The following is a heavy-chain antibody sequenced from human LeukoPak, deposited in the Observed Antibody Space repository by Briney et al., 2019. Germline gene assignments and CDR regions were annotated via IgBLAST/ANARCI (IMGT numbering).Heavy chain of an antibody. CDR2: IYPGDSDT. V-gene: IGHV5-51*01. Sequence: GESLKIPCEASGYTFTNYWIGWLRQMPGKGLEWMGIIYPGDSDTRYSPSFQGQVTISADKSINTSYLQWNSLKASDTAMYYCARRGVGYINWFDPWGQGTLVTVSS. D-gene: IGHD5-18*01. CDR3: ARRGVGYINWFDP. J-gene: IGHJ5*02. CDR1: GYTFTNYW.